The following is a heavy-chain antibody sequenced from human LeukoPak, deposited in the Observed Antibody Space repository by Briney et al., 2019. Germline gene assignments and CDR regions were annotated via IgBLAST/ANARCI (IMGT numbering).Heavy chain of an antibody. J-gene: IGHJ6*02. CDR1: GGSISSSSYY. Sequence: SETLSLTCTVSGGSISSSSYYWGWIRQPPGKRLEWIGSIYYSGSTYYNPSLKSRVTISVDTSKNQFSLKLSSVTAADTAVYYCARSGDLWLYYYYYGMDVWGQGTTVTVSS. CDR2: IYYSGST. D-gene: IGHD5-18*01. V-gene: IGHV4-39*07. CDR3: ARSGDLWLYYYYYGMDV.